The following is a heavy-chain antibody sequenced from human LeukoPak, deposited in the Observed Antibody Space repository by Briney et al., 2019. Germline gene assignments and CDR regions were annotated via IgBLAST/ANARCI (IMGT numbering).Heavy chain of an antibody. Sequence: PSQTLSLTCTVSGGSISSGGYYWSWIRQHPGKGLEWIGYIYYSGSTYYNTSLKSRVTISGDTSKNQFSLKLTSVTAADTAVYYCGSGGLGLCTVDYWGQGTLVTVSS. D-gene: IGHD3-16*01. CDR1: GGSISSGGYY. CDR3: GSGGLGLCTVDY. CDR2: IYYSGST. J-gene: IGHJ4*02. V-gene: IGHV4-31*03.